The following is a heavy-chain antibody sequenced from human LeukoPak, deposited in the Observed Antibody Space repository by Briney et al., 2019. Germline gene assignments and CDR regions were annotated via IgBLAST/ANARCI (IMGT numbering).Heavy chain of an antibody. D-gene: IGHD5-12*01. Sequence: PSGTLSLTCAVSGGSISSSNWWSWVRQPPGKGLEWIGYIYYSGSTNYNPSLKSRVTISVDTSKNQFSLKLSSVTAADTAVYYCARVIGYSGYDAFDYWGQGTLVTVSS. CDR2: IYYSGST. J-gene: IGHJ4*02. V-gene: IGHV4-4*02. CDR1: GGSISSSNW. CDR3: ARVIGYSGYDAFDY.